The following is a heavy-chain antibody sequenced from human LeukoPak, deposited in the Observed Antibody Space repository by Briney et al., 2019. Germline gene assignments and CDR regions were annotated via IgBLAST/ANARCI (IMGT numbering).Heavy chain of an antibody. V-gene: IGHV5-51*01. CDR3: ARPGYSSSWSYWYFDL. CDR1: GYSFTSYW. Sequence: GESLKISCKGSGYSFTSYWIGWVRQMPGKGLEWMGIIYPGDSDTRYSPSFQGQVTISADKSISTAYLQWSSLKASDTAMYYCARPGYSSSWSYWYFDLWGRGTLVTVSS. CDR2: IYPGDSDT. J-gene: IGHJ2*01. D-gene: IGHD6-13*01.